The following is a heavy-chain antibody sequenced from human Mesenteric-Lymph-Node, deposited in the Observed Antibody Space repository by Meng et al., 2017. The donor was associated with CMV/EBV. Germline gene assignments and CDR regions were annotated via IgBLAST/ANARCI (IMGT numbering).Heavy chain of an antibody. Sequence: GESLKISCKGSGYSFTSYWIGWVRQMPGKGLEWMGIIYPGDSDTRYSPSFQGQVTISADKSISTAYLQWSSLKASDTAMYYCARPSRYCSSTSCYPTNYYYGMDVWGQGTTVTFSS. CDR3: ARPSRYCSSTSCYPTNYYYGMDV. CDR1: GYSFTSYW. V-gene: IGHV5-51*01. J-gene: IGHJ6*02. CDR2: IYPGDSDT. D-gene: IGHD2-2*01.